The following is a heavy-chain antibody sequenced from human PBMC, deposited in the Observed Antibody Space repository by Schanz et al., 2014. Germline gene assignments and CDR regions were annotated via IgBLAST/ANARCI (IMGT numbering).Heavy chain of an antibody. CDR2: INTGSGDT. D-gene: IGHD5-12*01. CDR3: ARGIGGYGANNYFDY. CDR1: EYSFTSYS. Sequence: QVHLVQSGAEVKRPGASVKVSCKASEYSFTSYSMHWVRQAPGQRLEWMGWINTGSGDTKYSQNFQGRVTITRDTSASTAYMELSSLRSEDTAVYSCARGIGGYGANNYFDYWGQGTLVTVYS. J-gene: IGHJ4*02. V-gene: IGHV1-3*04.